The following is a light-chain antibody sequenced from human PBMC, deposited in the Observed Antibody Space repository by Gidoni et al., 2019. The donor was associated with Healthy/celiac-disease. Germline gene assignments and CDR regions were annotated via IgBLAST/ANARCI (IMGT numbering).Light chain of an antibody. CDR1: NIGSKS. CDR3: QVWDSSSDTV. CDR2: DDS. J-gene: IGLJ3*02. Sequence: SYVLTQPPSVSVAPGQTARITCGGNNIGSKSVHWYQQKPGQAPVLVVYDDSDRPPGIPERFSGSNSGNTATLTISRVEAGDEADYYCQVWDSSSDTVFGGGTKLTVL. V-gene: IGLV3-21*02.